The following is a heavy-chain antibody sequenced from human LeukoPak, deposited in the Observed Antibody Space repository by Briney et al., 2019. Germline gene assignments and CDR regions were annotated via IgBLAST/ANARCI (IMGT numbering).Heavy chain of an antibody. V-gene: IGHV3-21*01. CDR2: ISSSSSYI. CDR3: ARLGDYGVPGDY. J-gene: IGHJ4*02. Sequence: GGSLRLSCAASGFTFSSYSMNWVRQAPGKGLEWVSSISSSSSYIYYADSVEGRFTISRDNAKNSLYLQMNSLRAEDTAVYYCARLGDYGVPGDYWGQGTLVTVSS. CDR1: GFTFSSYS. D-gene: IGHD4-17*01.